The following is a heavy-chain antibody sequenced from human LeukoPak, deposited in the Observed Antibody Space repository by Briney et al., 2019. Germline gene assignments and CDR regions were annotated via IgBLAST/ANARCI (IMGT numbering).Heavy chain of an antibody. D-gene: IGHD6-19*01. CDR1: GDSVSSNSAA. Sequence: SQTLSLTCAISGDSVSSNSAAWNWIRQSPSRGLEWLGRTYYRSKWHNRYAVSVKSRITINPDTSKNQFSLQLNSGTPEDTAVYYCARLAVAGTDFDYWGQGTPVTVSS. J-gene: IGHJ4*02. CDR2: TYYRSKWHN. V-gene: IGHV6-1*01. CDR3: ARLAVAGTDFDY.